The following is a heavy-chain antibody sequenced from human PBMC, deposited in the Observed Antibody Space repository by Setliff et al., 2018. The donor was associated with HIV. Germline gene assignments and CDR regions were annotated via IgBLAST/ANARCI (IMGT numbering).Heavy chain of an antibody. CDR3: ARVTSSSRGVSNWFDP. J-gene: IGHJ5*02. Sequence: PSETLSLTCTVSGGSVTDYFWNWIRQPPGKGLEWIGYIYYSGSTNYNPSLKSRVTISVDTSKNQFSLKLSSVTAADTAVYYCARVTSSSRGVSNWFDPWGQGTLVTVSS. CDR1: GGSVTDYF. V-gene: IGHV4-59*02. CDR2: IYYSGST. D-gene: IGHD6-13*01.